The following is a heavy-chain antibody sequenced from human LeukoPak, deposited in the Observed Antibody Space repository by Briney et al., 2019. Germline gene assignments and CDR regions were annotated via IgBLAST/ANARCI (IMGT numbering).Heavy chain of an antibody. V-gene: IGHV1-46*01. D-gene: IGHD3-10*01. J-gene: IGHJ4*02. CDR2: IYPGGGST. CDR3: ARGPYGSGSPGY. Sequence: ASVKVSCKASGYTFTSYYIHWVRQAPGQGLEWMGIIYPGGGSTSYAQKFQGRVTMTRDMSTGTVYMELSSLRSEDTAVYYCARGPYGSGSPGYWGQGTLVTVSS. CDR1: GYTFTSYY.